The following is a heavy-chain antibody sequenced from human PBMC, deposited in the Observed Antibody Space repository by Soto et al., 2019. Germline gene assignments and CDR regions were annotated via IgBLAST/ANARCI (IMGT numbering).Heavy chain of an antibody. CDR2: INLSGSP. CDR1: GGSFSGYY. Sequence: QLHLEQRGAGLLKPSETLSLTCDVYGGSFSGYYWSWIRQAPGKGLEWIVDINLSGSPNYNPSLQSRVSVSVDSSKTHFSLKLSSVTAADTAVYYCATFPPEGRTATSRGDDAFDIWGQGTLVTVSS. J-gene: IGHJ3*02. D-gene: IGHD3-10*01. V-gene: IGHV4-34*02. CDR3: ATFPPEGRTATSRGDDAFDI.